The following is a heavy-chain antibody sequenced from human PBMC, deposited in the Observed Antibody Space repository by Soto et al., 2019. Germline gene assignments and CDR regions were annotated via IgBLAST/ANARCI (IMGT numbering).Heavy chain of an antibody. CDR3: ADMRGQWLPRD. D-gene: IGHD6-19*01. J-gene: IGHJ4*02. V-gene: IGHV4-39*01. Sequence: QLHLQESGPGLVKPSETLSLICTVSGGSITSNDYYWGWLRQPPGKGLEWVGNIHYSGRAFYNPSLKGRVTIYVDTSKNQFSLKLSSVTAADTAVYYCADMRGQWLPRDWGQGTLVTVSS. CDR2: IHYSGRA. CDR1: GGSITSNDYY.